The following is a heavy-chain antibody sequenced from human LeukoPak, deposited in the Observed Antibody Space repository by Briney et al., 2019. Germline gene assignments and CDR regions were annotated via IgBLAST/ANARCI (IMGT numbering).Heavy chain of an antibody. V-gene: IGHV1-69*04. CDR1: GYTFTSYG. Sequence: GASVKVSCKASGYTFTSYGISWVRQAPGQGLEWMGRVSPLLPTASYAQKFQGRVTITADKSTSTGYMELSSLTSDDTAVYYCAGDPSLFSRYNRNDIPYYYGMDVWGQGTTVTVSS. CDR2: VSPLLPTA. CDR3: AGDPSLFSRYNRNDIPYYYGMDV. D-gene: IGHD1-1*01. J-gene: IGHJ6*02.